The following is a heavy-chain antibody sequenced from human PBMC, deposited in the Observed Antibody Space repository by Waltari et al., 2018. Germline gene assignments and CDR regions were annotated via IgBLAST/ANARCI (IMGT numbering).Heavy chain of an antibody. Sequence: QVQLQESGPGLVQPSGTLSLTCLSPGGSISGNYWTWIRQPAGKGLEWIGRIYSSGSTNYNPSLKSRVAMSIDTSKTQFSLKLTAVTAADTAVYYCARPKWRTSWKMGEFDPWGQGTLVTVSS. D-gene: IGHD2-2*01. CDR1: GGSISGNY. CDR3: ARPKWRTSWKMGEFDP. CDR2: IYSSGST. J-gene: IGHJ5*02. V-gene: IGHV4-4*07.